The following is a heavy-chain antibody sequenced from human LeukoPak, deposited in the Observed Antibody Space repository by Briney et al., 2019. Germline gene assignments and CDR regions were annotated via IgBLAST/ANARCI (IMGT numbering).Heavy chain of an antibody. Sequence: SVKVSCKASGGTFSSYAISWVRQAPGQGLEWMGGIIPIFGTANYAQKFQGRVTITADESTSTAYMELSSLRSEDTAVYYCASHVGSTRNFDYWGQGTLVTVSS. CDR2: IIPIFGTA. V-gene: IGHV1-69*13. CDR3: ASHVGSTRNFDY. J-gene: IGHJ4*02. D-gene: IGHD2-2*01. CDR1: GGTFSSYA.